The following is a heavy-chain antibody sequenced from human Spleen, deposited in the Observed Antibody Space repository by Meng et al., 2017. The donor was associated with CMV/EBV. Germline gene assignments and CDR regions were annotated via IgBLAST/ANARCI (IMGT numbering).Heavy chain of an antibody. V-gene: IGHV3-9*01. CDR2: ISWNSGSI. CDR1: GFTFDDYA. D-gene: IGHD3-3*01. Sequence: GGSLRLSCAASGFTFDDYAMHWVRQAPGKSLEWVSGISWNSGSIGYADSVKGRFTISRDNAKNSLYLQMNSLRAEDTALYYCAKDYVLRFLGDAFDIWGQGTMVTVSS. CDR3: AKDYVLRFLGDAFDI. J-gene: IGHJ3*02.